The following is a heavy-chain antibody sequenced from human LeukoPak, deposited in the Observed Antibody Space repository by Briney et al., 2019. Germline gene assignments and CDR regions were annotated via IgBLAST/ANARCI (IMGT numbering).Heavy chain of an antibody. CDR2: IYYSGST. D-gene: IGHD3-10*01. J-gene: IGHJ3*02. CDR3: ARTPITMVRGVIINAFDI. CDR1: GGSISSYY. V-gene: IGHV4-59*01. Sequence: SETLSLTCTVSGGSISSYYWSWIRQPPGKGLEWIGYIYYSGSTNYNPSLKSRVTISVDTSKNQFSLKLSSVTAADTAVYYCARTPITMVRGVIINAFDIWGQGTMVTVSS.